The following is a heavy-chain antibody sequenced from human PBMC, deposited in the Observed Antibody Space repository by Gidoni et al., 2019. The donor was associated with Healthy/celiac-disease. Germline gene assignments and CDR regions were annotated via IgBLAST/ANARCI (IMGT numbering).Heavy chain of an antibody. V-gene: IGHV1-24*01. Sequence: QVQLVQSGAEVKQPGSSVTVSCKVSGYPLTELSMHWVRQAPGKGLEWMGGFDPEDGETIYAQKFQGRVTMTEDTSTDTAYMELSSLRSEDTAVYYCATGPSDDYGHPGAFDIWGQGTMVTVSS. CDR2: FDPEDGET. J-gene: IGHJ3*02. CDR3: ATGPSDDYGHPGAFDI. CDR1: GYPLTELS. D-gene: IGHD4-17*01.